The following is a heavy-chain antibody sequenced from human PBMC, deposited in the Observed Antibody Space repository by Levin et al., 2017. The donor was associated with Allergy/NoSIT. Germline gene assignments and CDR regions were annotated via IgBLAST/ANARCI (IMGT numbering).Heavy chain of an antibody. CDR3: ARRGTDVLLDADFDY. J-gene: IGHJ4*02. D-gene: IGHD3-16*01. CDR2: INHSGST. Sequence: SQTLSLTCAVYGGSFSGYYWSWIRQPPGKGLEWIGEINHSGSTNYNPSLKSRVTISVDTSKNQFSLKLSSVTAADTAVYYCARRGTDVLLDADFDYWGQGTLVTVSS. V-gene: IGHV4-34*01. CDR1: GGSFSGYY.